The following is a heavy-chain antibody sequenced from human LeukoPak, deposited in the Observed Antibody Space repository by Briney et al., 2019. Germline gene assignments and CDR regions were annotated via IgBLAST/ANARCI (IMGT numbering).Heavy chain of an antibody. J-gene: IGHJ6*03. CDR2: VSSSGSYT. D-gene: IGHD3-9*01. V-gene: IGHV3-23*01. CDR1: GFTLSTYA. CDR3: AKDRLGTDYYMDV. Sequence: GGSLRLSCAASGFTLSTYAMSWVRQAPGKGLEWVSTVSSSGSYTFYADSVTGRFTISRDNSKNTLYLQMNSLRAEDTAVYYCAKDRLGTDYYMDVWGKGTTVTVSS.